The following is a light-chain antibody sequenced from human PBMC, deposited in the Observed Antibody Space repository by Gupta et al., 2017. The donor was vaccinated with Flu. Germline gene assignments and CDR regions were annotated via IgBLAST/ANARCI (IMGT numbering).Light chain of an antibody. J-gene: IGKJ1*01. CDR3: CQELRTPRT. V-gene: IGKV2-28*01. CDR2: VAS. CDR1: LGRRPNHGSSY. Sequence: VTPALPASPCCRATLGRRPNHGSSYLDSYHQKPGQSPQLLIYVASRRASGVSHRFSGSGSGTDFTLIIIRGVAADVVVYYCCQELRTPRTFGQGTKVEVK.